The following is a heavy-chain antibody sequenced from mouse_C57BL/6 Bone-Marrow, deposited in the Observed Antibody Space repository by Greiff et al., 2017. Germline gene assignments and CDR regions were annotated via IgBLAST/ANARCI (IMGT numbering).Heavy chain of an antibody. CDR3: AREGYSNYGNYFDY. Sequence: VQLQQSGPELVKPGASVKISCKASGYSFTSYYIHWVKQRPGQGLEWIGWIYPGSGNTKYNEKFKGKATLTADTSSSTAYMQLSSLTSEDSEVYYCAREGYSNYGNYFDYWGQGTTLTVSS. V-gene: IGHV1-66*01. CDR2: IYPGSGNT. D-gene: IGHD2-5*01. CDR1: GYSFTSYY. J-gene: IGHJ2*01.